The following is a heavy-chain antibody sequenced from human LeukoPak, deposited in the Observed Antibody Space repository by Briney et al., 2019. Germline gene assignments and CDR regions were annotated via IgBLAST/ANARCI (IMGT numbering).Heavy chain of an antibody. CDR3: ARHIPYYYDSSGLPDY. CDR2: IYTSGST. V-gene: IGHV4-61*02. Sequence: SQTLSLTCTVSGGSISSGSYYWSWIRQPAGKGLEWIGRIYTSGSTNYNPSLKSRVTISVDTSKNQFSLKLSSVTAADTAVYYCARHIPYYYDSSGLPDYWGQGTLVTVSS. J-gene: IGHJ4*02. D-gene: IGHD3-22*01. CDR1: GGSISSGSYY.